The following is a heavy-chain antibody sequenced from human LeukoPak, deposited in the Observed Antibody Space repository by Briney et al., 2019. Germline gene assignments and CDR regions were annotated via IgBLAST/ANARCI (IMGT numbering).Heavy chain of an antibody. D-gene: IGHD4-17*01. CDR1: GGSISSYY. V-gene: IGHV4-34*01. J-gene: IGHJ5*02. CDR2: INHSGST. Sequence: SETLSLTCTVSGGSISSYYWSWIRQPPGKGLEWIGEINHSGSTNYNPSLKSRVTISVDTSKNQFSLKLSSVTAADTAVYYCARSGGDYPNWFDPWGQGTLVTVSP. CDR3: ARSGGDYPNWFDP.